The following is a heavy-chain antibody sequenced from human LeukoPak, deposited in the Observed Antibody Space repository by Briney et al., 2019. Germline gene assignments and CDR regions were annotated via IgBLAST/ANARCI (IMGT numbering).Heavy chain of an antibody. D-gene: IGHD3-9*01. CDR3: ARDLPHYDILTGSPGTYAFDI. Sequence: PSETLSLTCTVSGGSISSYYWSWIRQPPGKGLEWIGYIYYSGSTNYNPSLKSRVTISVDTSKNQFSLKLSSVTAADTAVYYCARDLPHYDILTGSPGTYAFDIWGQGTMATVSS. V-gene: IGHV4-59*01. J-gene: IGHJ3*02. CDR1: GGSISSYY. CDR2: IYYSGST.